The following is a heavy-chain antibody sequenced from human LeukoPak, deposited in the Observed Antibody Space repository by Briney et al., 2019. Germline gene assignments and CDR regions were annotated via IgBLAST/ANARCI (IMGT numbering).Heavy chain of an antibody. CDR3: ARARRYLGYCSGGSCYGYFDY. CDR1: GFSFSNYW. CDR2: IKQDGSEK. D-gene: IGHD2-15*01. Sequence: PGGSLRLSCAASGFSFSNYWMHWVRQAPGKGLEWVANIKQDGSEKYYVDSVKGRFTISRDNAKNSLYLQMNSLRAEDTAVYYCARARRYLGYCSGGSCYGYFDYWGQGTLVTVSS. V-gene: IGHV3-7*01. J-gene: IGHJ4*02.